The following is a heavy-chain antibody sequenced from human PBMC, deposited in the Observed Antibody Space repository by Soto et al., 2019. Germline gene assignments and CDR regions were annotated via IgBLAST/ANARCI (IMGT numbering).Heavy chain of an antibody. CDR2: INPNSGGT. Sequence: QVQLVQSGAEVKKPGASVKVSCKASGYTFTGYYMHWVRQAPGQGLEWMGWINPNSGGTNYAQKFQGWVTMTRDTSSSTAYMELSRLRSDDTAVYYCARGHKGLPPPEDYYYYGMDVWGQGTTVTVSS. CDR3: ARGHKGLPPPEDYYYYGMDV. CDR1: GYTFTGYY. V-gene: IGHV1-2*04. J-gene: IGHJ6*02. D-gene: IGHD5-12*01.